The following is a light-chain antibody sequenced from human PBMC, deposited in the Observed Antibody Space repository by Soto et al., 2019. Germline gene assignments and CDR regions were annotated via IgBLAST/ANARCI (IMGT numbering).Light chain of an antibody. Sequence: ESSFTQSPAPLSFSPWEISTLSCVASQSVNIYLAWYQQKPGQAPRLLIYDASNRATGIPARFSGSGSGTDFTLTISSLQPEDIAVYYCQQRSKWRVTFGRGTKVDIK. V-gene: IGKV3-11*01. J-gene: IGKJ4*01. CDR1: QSVNIY. CDR2: DAS. CDR3: QQRSKWRVT.